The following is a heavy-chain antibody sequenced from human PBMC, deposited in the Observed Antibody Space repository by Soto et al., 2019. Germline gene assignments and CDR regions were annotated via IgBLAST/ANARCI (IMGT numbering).Heavy chain of an antibody. D-gene: IGHD2-21*01. J-gene: IGHJ4*02. CDR2: ISYDGSNK. CDR3: ARPFGGEDYFDY. CDR1: GFTFSSYA. Sequence: GGSLRLSCASSGFTFSSYAMHLVRQAPGKGLEWVAVISYDGSNKYYADSVKGRFTISRDNSKNTLYLQMNSLRAEDTAVYYCARPFGGEDYFDYWGQGTLVTVSS. V-gene: IGHV3-30-3*01.